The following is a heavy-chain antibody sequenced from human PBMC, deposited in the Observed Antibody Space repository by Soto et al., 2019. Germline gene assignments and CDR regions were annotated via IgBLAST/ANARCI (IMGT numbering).Heavy chain of an antibody. V-gene: IGHV1-69*02. CDR1: AGTFSSYT. CDR3: ARALVDPDAFDI. D-gene: IGHD2-15*01. CDR2: IIPILGIA. Sequence: QVQLVQSGAEVKKPGSSVKVSCKASAGTFSSYTISWVRQAPGQGLEWMGRIIPILGIANYAQKFQGRVTITADKSTSTAYMELSSLRSEDTAVYYCARALVDPDAFDIWGQGTMVTVSS. J-gene: IGHJ3*02.